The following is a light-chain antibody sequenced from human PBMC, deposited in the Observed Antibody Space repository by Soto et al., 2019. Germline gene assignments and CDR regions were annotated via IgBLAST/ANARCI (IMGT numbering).Light chain of an antibody. CDR3: QQYSNWPRT. J-gene: IGKJ1*01. V-gene: IGKV3-15*01. CDR2: AAS. CDR1: QSVRSN. Sequence: EIVMTQSPATLSVSPGEWATLSCRASQSVRSNLAWYQQRPGQAPRLLIYAASTRATGIPARFSGSGSGTEFTLTIDSLQSEDFAVYYCQQYSNWPRTFGQGTKVDIK.